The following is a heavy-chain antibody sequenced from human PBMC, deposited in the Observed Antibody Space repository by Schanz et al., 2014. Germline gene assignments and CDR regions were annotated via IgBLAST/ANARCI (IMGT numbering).Heavy chain of an antibody. J-gene: IGHJ6*02. V-gene: IGHV1-2*06. CDR3: ARHRADGDYVGHYYYYGVDV. D-gene: IGHD4-17*01. Sequence: QVHLVQSGSEVKKPGASVKVSCKASRYPFTAYYMHWVRQAPGQGLEWMGRINPNSGDTNYAQKFQGRVTMTRNTSISTAYMDLSSLRSEDTAVYYCARHRADGDYVGHYYYYGVDVWGQGTTVTVSS. CDR1: RYPFTAYY. CDR2: INPNSGDT.